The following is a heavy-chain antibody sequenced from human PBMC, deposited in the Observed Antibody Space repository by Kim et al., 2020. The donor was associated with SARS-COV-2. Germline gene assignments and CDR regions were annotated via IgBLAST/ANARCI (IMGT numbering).Heavy chain of an antibody. Sequence: GGSLRLSCAASGFTFSSYDMHWVRQATGKGLEWVSAIGTAGDPYYPGSVKGRFTISRENAKNSLYLQMNSLRAGDTAVYYCARSPPGITMVRGGGMDVWGQGTPVTVSS. CDR3: ARSPPGITMVRGGGMDV. J-gene: IGHJ6*02. CDR1: GFTFSSYD. CDR2: IGTAGDP. D-gene: IGHD3-10*01. V-gene: IGHV3-13*05.